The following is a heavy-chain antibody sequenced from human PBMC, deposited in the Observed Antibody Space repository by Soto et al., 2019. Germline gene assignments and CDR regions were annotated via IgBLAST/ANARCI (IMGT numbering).Heavy chain of an antibody. J-gene: IGHJ4*02. CDR1: GYTFTSYG. V-gene: IGHV1-18*01. CDR2: ISAYNGNT. Sequence: QVQLVQSGAEVKKPGASVKVSCKASGYTFTSYGISWVRQAPGQGLEWMGWISAYNGNTNYAQKLQDXVTXXTXASTRTAYMELRSLRSDDTAVYYCARDAGVSGELYYWGQGTLVTVSS. D-gene: IGHD1-26*01. CDR3: ARDAGVSGELYY.